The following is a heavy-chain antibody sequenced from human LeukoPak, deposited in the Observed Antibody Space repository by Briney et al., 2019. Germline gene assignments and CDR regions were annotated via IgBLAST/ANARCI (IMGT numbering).Heavy chain of an antibody. D-gene: IGHD3-22*01. J-gene: IGHJ4*02. CDR3: ARSLYYYDSSGYYPIGY. CDR1: GGTFSSYA. Sequence: GASVKVSCKASGGTFSSYAISRVRQAPGQGLEWMGGIIPIFGTANYAQKFQGRVTITADESTSTAYMELSSLGSEDTAVYYCARSLYYYDSSGYYPIGYWGQGTLVTVSS. V-gene: IGHV1-69*13. CDR2: IIPIFGTA.